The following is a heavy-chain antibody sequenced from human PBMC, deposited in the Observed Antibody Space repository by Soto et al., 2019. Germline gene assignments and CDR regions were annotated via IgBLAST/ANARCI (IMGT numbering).Heavy chain of an antibody. CDR3: ARQHKYDFWSGYYKGYDAFDI. CDR2: IYYSGST. J-gene: IGHJ3*02. V-gene: IGHV4-31*03. Sequence: QVQLQESGPGLVKPSQTLSLTCTVSGGSISSGGYYWSWIRQHPGKGLEWIGYIYYSGSTYYNPSLKSRVTISVDTSKNQFPLKLSSVTAADTAVYYCARQHKYDFWSGYYKGYDAFDIWGQGTMVTVSS. CDR1: GGSISSGGYY. D-gene: IGHD3-3*01.